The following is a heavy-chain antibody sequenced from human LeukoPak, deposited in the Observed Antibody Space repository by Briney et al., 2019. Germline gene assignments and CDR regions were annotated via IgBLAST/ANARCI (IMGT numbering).Heavy chain of an antibody. Sequence: ASVKVSCKSSGYTFTGYYMHWVRQAPGQGLEWMGIINPSGGSTSYAQKFQGRVTMTRDTSTSTVYMELSSLRSEDTAVYYCARATNLNYSSGWYRSNYYYYYMDVWGKGTTVTISS. D-gene: IGHD6-19*01. CDR2: INPSGGST. V-gene: IGHV1-46*01. CDR1: GYTFTGYY. J-gene: IGHJ6*03. CDR3: ARATNLNYSSGWYRSNYYYYYMDV.